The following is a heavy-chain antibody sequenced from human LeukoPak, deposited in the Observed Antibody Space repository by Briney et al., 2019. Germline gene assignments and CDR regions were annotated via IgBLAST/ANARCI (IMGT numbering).Heavy chain of an antibody. J-gene: IGHJ1*01. CDR1: GFSFNTYA. CDR2: ISNTGGST. Sequence: GGSLRLSCAASGFSFNTYAMSWVRQAPGKGLEWVSAISNTGGSTYYADSVKGRFTISRDKSKNTLSLQMNSLRAEDTAVYYRAQQVGYCSSGSCYFTYWGQGTLVTVSS. CDR3: AQQVGYCSSGSCYFTY. V-gene: IGHV3-23*01. D-gene: IGHD2-15*01.